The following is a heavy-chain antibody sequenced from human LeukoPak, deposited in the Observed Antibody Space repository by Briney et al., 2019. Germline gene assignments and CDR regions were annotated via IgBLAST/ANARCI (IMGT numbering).Heavy chain of an antibody. CDR2: ISWSSDST. D-gene: IGHD2-2*01. CDR3: AKDRAAMVPTAAILDY. V-gene: IGHV3-9*01. CDR1: GFTFDDYA. J-gene: IGHJ4*02. Sequence: SGGSLRLSCAASGFTFDDYAMHWVRQAPGKGLEWVSGISWSSDSTNYADSVKGRFIISRDNAKSSLYLQMNSLRPDDTASYYCAKDRAAMVPTAAILDYWGQGILVTVSS.